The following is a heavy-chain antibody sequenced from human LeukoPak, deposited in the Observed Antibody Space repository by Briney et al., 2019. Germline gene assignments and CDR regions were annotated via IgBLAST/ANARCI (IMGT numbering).Heavy chain of an antibody. CDR2: ISSSSSYI. D-gene: IGHD2-2*03. CDR3: ARELGIVVVPAATS. CDR1: GFTFSSYS. J-gene: IGHJ4*02. Sequence: PGGSLRLSCAASGFTFSSYSMNWVRQAPGKGLEWVSSISSSSSYIYYADSVNGRFTISRDNAKNSLYLQMNSLRAEDTAVYYCARELGIVVVPAATSWGQGTLVTVSS. V-gene: IGHV3-21*01.